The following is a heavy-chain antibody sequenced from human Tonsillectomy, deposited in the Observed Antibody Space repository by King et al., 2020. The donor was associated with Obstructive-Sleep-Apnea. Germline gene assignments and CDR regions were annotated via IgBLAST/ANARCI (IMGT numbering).Heavy chain of an antibody. D-gene: IGHD2-15*01. CDR3: GRDLYSSCLDY. CDR2: IWYDGRSK. V-gene: IGHV3-33*01. Sequence: QLVQSGGGVVQPGRSLRLSCAASGFTFSSYGIHWVRQAPGKGLEWVAVIWYDGRSKYYADSVKDRFTISRGNSKNTVYLQMDSLRAEDTAVYYCGRDLYSSCLDYWGQGTLVTVSS. J-gene: IGHJ4*02. CDR1: GFTFSSYG.